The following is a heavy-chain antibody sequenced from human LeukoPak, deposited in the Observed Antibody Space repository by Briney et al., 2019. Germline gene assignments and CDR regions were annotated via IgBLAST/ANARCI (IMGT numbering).Heavy chain of an antibody. D-gene: IGHD3-16*02. Sequence: GGSLRLSCAASGFTFSSYSMNWVRQAPGKGLEWVSYISSSGSTIYYADSVKGRFTISRDNSKNTLYLQMNSLRAEDTAVYYCAKSRDYVWGSYRFGYYFDYWGQGTLVTVSS. CDR3: AKSRDYVWGSYRFGYYFDY. V-gene: IGHV3-48*01. CDR1: GFTFSSYS. CDR2: ISSSGSTI. J-gene: IGHJ4*02.